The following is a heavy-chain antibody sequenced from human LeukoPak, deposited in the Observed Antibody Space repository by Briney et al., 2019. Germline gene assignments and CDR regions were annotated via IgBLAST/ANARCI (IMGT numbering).Heavy chain of an antibody. D-gene: IGHD3-22*01. Sequence: GGSLRLSCAASGFTVSSKYMSWVRQAPGKGLEWVSVIYSGGSTYYADSVKGRFTISRDNSKNTLYLQMNSLRGDDTAEYYCAKERFNGYCSDYWGQGTLVTVSS. CDR2: IYSGGST. CDR3: AKERFNGYCSDY. V-gene: IGHV3-53*01. J-gene: IGHJ4*02. CDR1: GFTVSSKY.